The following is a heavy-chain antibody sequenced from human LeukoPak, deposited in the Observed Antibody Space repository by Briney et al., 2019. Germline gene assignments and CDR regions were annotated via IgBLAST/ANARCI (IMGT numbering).Heavy chain of an antibody. D-gene: IGHD3-22*01. CDR2: ISWNSGSI. CDR3: AKDPYYDSSGYYPNYFDY. V-gene: IGHV3-9*01. CDR1: GFTFDDYA. Sequence: SGGSLRLSCAASGFTFDDYAMHWVRQAPGKGLEWVSGISWNSGSIGYADSVKGRFTISRDNAKNSLYLQMNSLRAEDTALYYCAKDPYYDSSGYYPNYFDYWGQGTLVTVSS. J-gene: IGHJ4*02.